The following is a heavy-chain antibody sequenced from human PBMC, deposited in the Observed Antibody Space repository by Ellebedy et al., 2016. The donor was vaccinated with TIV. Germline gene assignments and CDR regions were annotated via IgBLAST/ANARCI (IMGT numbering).Heavy chain of an antibody. Sequence: GSLRLXCTVSGGSISSYYWSWIRQPPGKGLEWIGYIYYSGSTYYNPSLKSRVTISVDTSKNQFSLKLSSVTAADTAVYYCARARVYANWFDPWGQGTLVTVSS. J-gene: IGHJ5*02. V-gene: IGHV4-59*12. CDR3: ARARVYANWFDP. CDR2: IYYSGST. D-gene: IGHD2-8*01. CDR1: GGSISSYY.